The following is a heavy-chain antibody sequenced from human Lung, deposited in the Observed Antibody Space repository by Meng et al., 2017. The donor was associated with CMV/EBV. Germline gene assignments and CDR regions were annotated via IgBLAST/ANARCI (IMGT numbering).Heavy chain of an antibody. CDR3: ARRWGCMDV. D-gene: IGHD1-26*01. CDR1: GFTFSAYA. V-gene: IGHV3-21*01. CDR2: ISTTSTYI. Sequence: SCAASGFTFSAYAMNWVRQAPGKGLEWVTSISTTSTYIYYADSVKGRFTISRDNAKNSVYLQMNSLSAEDTGVYYCARRWGCMDVWVQGTPVTVSS. J-gene: IGHJ6*02.